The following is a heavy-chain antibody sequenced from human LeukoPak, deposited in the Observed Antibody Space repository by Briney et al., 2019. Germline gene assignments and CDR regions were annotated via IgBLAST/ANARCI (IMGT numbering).Heavy chain of an antibody. J-gene: IGHJ4*02. CDR1: GFTFSSFT. Sequence: GGSLRLSCAASGFTFSSFTMNWVRQAPGKGLEWVSSISSSSRYIYYAASVKGRFTISRDNAKNSLYLQVNSLRAEDTAVYYCARDGGGVYLNIDYWGQGTLVAVSS. D-gene: IGHD2-21*01. CDR2: ISSSSRYI. CDR3: ARDGGGVYLNIDY. V-gene: IGHV3-21*01.